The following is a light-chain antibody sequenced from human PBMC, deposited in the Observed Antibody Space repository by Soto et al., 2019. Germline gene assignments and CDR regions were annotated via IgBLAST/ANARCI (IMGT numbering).Light chain of an antibody. CDR2: DAS. Sequence: EIVLTQSPATLSLSPGDRATLSCRASQTVVGYLAWYQQKPGQAPRLLISDASTRAPGIPARFSGSESGTDFTLTISSLEPEDFAVYFCQQRSNWPPTYSFGQGTKLEIK. CDR1: QTVVGY. CDR3: QQRSNWPPTYS. V-gene: IGKV3-11*01. J-gene: IGKJ2*01.